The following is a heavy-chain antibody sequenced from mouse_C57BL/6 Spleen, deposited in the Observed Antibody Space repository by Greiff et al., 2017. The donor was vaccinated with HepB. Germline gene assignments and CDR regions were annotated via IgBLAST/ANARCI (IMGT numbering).Heavy chain of an antibody. CDR1: GYSITSGYY. V-gene: IGHV3-6*01. D-gene: IGHD2-4*01. Sequence: EVQLKESGPGLVKPSQSLSLTCSVTGYSITSGYYWNWIRQFPGNKLEWMGYISYDGSNNYNPSLKNRISITRDTSKNQFFLKLNSVTTEDTATYYCAREGDYDAWFAYWGQGTLVTVSA. CDR2: ISYDGSN. CDR3: AREGDYDAWFAY. J-gene: IGHJ3*01.